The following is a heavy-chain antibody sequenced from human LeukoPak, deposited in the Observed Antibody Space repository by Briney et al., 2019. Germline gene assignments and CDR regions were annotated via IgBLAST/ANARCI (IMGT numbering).Heavy chain of an antibody. Sequence: ASVKVSCKASGYTFTSYGIGWVRQAPGQGLEWMGWISAYDDNTDYAQNLQGRVTMTTDTSTSTAYMELRSLRSDDTAVYYCARDRLDIVTTIIFDYWGQGTLVTVSS. CDR1: GYTFTSYG. J-gene: IGHJ4*02. V-gene: IGHV1-18*01. CDR3: ARDRLDIVTTIIFDY. D-gene: IGHD5-12*01. CDR2: ISAYDDNT.